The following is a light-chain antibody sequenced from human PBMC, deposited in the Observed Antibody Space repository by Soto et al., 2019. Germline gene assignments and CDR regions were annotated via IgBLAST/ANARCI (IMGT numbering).Light chain of an antibody. Sequence: EIVLTQSPATLSLSPGERATLSCRASQSVSSYLACYQHKPGQAPRLPIYDASNRATGIPARFSGSGSGTDFTLTISSLEPEDFAVYYCQQRSNWPHTFGPGTKLEIK. J-gene: IGKJ2*01. CDR3: QQRSNWPHT. CDR1: QSVSSY. V-gene: IGKV3-11*01. CDR2: DAS.